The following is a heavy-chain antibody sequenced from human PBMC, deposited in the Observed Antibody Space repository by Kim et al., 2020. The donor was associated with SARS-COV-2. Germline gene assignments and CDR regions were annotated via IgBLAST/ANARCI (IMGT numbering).Heavy chain of an antibody. CDR3: AKPPLLPHYYYYGMDV. Sequence: VERRFTISRDNSKNTLYLQMNSLRAEAKAVYYCAKPPLLPHYYYYGMDVWGQGTTVTVSS. D-gene: IGHD2-15*01. V-gene: IGHV3-23*01. J-gene: IGHJ6*02.